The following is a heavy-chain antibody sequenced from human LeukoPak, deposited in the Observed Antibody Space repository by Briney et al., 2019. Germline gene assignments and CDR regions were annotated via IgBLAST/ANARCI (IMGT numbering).Heavy chain of an antibody. Sequence: ASVKVSCKASGYTFTNHDINWVRQAAGQGLEWMGWMKANSGETGYAQKFQGRVTMTRNTSISTAYMELSSLRSEDTAVYYCARGELELRVWGQGTLVTVSS. CDR2: MKANSGET. CDR3: ARGELELRV. J-gene: IGHJ4*02. D-gene: IGHD1-7*01. V-gene: IGHV1-8*01. CDR1: GYTFTNHD.